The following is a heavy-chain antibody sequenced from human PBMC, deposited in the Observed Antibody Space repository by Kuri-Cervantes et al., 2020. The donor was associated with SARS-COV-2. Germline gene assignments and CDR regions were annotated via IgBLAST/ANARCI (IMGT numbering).Heavy chain of an antibody. V-gene: IGHV3-30*03. CDR1: GFTFSSYG. Sequence: GGSLRLSCAASGFTFSSYGMHWVRQAPGKGLEWVAVISYDGSNKYYADSVKGRFTISRDNATNSLYLQMNSLRAEDTAVYYCARVTRSEITIFGVVIMRGMDVWGQGTTVTVSS. CDR2: ISYDGSNK. CDR3: ARVTRSEITIFGVVIMRGMDV. D-gene: IGHD3-3*01. J-gene: IGHJ6*02.